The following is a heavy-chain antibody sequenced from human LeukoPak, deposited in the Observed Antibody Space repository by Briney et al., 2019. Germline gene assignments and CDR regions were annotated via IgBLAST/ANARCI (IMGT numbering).Heavy chain of an antibody. CDR2: IYHSGST. V-gene: IGHV4-30-2*01. Sequence: PSETLSLTCTVSGGSISSGGYYWSWIRQPPGKGLEWIGYIYHSGSTYYNPSLKGRVTISVDRSKNQFSLKLSSVTAADTAVYYCTRDMSSSSGLAYWGQGTLVTVSS. J-gene: IGHJ4*02. CDR1: GGSISSGGYY. CDR3: TRDMSSSSGLAY. D-gene: IGHD6-6*01.